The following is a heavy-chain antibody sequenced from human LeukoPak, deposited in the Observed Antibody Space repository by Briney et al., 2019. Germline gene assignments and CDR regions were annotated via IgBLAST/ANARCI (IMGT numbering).Heavy chain of an antibody. CDR2: ISWDGGRT. J-gene: IGHJ4*02. Sequence: GGSLRLSCAASGFTFDDYSMHWVRQAPGKGLEWVSLISWDGGRTYYADSVEGRFTISRDNSKNSLYLQMSSLGAEDTALYYCAKDKLDGSGSYYFDYWGQGTLVTVSS. D-gene: IGHD3-10*01. CDR1: GFTFDDYS. CDR3: AKDKLDGSGSYYFDY. V-gene: IGHV3-43D*03.